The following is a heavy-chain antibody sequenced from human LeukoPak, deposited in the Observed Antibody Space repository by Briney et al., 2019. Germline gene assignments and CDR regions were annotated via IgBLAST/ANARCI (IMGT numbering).Heavy chain of an antibody. CDR3: AKDSLYYDILTARDYYYYYGMDV. D-gene: IGHD3-9*01. V-gene: IGHV3-23*01. Sequence: GGSLRLSCAASGFTFSSYAMNWVRQAPGKGLEWVSALSGSGGSTYYADSVKGRFTISRDNSKNTLYLQMNSLRAEDTAVYYCAKDSLYYDILTARDYYYYYGMDVWGQGTTVTVSS. CDR1: GFTFSSYA. CDR2: LSGSGGST. J-gene: IGHJ6*02.